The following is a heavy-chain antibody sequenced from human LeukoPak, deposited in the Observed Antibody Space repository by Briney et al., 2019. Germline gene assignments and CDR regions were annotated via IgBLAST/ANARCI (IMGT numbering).Heavy chain of an antibody. CDR2: FSGSGGNT. CDR3: AKSGLNRFDY. D-gene: IGHD2-15*01. J-gene: IGHJ4*02. CDR1: GFTVSSNS. Sequence: GGSLRLSCTVSGFTVSSNSMSWIRQAPGKGLEWVSTFSGSGGNTYYADSMKGRFTISRDNSKNTLYLQMNSLRAEDTAVYYCAKSGLNRFDYWGQGTLVTVSS. V-gene: IGHV3-23*01.